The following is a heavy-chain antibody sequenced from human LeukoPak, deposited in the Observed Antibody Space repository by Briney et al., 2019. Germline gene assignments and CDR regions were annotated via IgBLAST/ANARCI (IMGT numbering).Heavy chain of an antibody. J-gene: IGHJ4*02. CDR3: AKSLGVGGYTRYKGFDQ. CDR2: ISGSDGSS. CDR1: GFTFNSFA. D-gene: IGHD3-16*02. V-gene: IGHV3-23*01. Sequence: GSLRLSRAASGFTFNSFAMNWVRQAPGKGLEWASSISGSDGSSHYADFVKGRFTISRDNSKNTLHLQMNSLRAEDTAVYYCAKSLGVGGYTRYKGFDQWGQGTLVTVSS.